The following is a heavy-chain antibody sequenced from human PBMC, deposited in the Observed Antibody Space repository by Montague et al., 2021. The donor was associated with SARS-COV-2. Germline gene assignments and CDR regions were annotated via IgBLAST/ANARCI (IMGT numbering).Heavy chain of an antibody. CDR1: GDSITNNYY. CDR3: TRRHIVASNRAFDY. J-gene: IGHJ4*02. V-gene: IGHV4-38-2*02. CDR2: IYHSGTT. Sequence: SETLSLTCTVSGDSITNNYYWGWIRQPPGKGLEWIGTIYHSGTTYYNPSLKSRVTISVDTSNNQFSLKLTSVTAADTAGYYCTRRHIVASNRAFDYWGQGTLVTVSS. D-gene: IGHD2-21*01.